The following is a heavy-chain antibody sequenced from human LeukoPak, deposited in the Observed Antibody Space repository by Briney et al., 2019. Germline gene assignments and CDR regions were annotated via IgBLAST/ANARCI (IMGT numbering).Heavy chain of an antibody. J-gene: IGHJ4*02. Sequence: GGSLRLSCAASGFSFSTYGMSWVRQAPGKGLEWVSFVSGSGDSTYYADSVKGRFTISRDNSKNTLYLQMSSPRAEDTAVYYCAKGGTVTTDHWGQGTLVTVSS. CDR1: GFSFSTYG. D-gene: IGHD4-11*01. CDR3: AKGGTVTTDH. CDR2: VSGSGDST. V-gene: IGHV3-23*01.